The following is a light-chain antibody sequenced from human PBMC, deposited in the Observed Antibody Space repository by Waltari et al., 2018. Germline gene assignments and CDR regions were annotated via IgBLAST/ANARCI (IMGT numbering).Light chain of an antibody. J-gene: IGLJ2*01. CDR2: AVN. CDR1: SSDVGGYNH. V-gene: IGLV2-11*01. CDR3: SSYAGSYTLL. Sequence: QSALTQPRPVSGSPGPSVTISCTGTSSDVGGYNHAAGSQHHPGKAPELVVFAVNKRPSGVPDRCAGSKSGNTASLTIAGLRTEDEADYYCSSYAGSYTLLFGGGTKLTVL.